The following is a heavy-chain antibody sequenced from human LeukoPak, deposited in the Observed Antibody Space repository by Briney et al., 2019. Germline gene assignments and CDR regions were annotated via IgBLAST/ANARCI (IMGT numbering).Heavy chain of an antibody. V-gene: IGHV4-61*01. CDR3: ARSRAFNSGAFDP. CDR1: GASVSSASY. CDR2: IYSGVNT. J-gene: IGHJ5*02. Sequence: SSETLSLTCTVSGASVSSASYWTWIRQPPGKGVEWIAHIYSGVNTNYNPSLKSRVTISVDTSKNQFSLRLNSVTAADTAVYYCARSRAFNSGAFDPWGQGSLVTVSS. D-gene: IGHD1-26*01.